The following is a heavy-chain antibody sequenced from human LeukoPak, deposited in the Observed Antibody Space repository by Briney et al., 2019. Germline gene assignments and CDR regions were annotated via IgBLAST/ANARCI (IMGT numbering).Heavy chain of an antibody. CDR2: INPNSGGT. J-gene: IGHJ4*02. D-gene: IGHD1-1*01. CDR3: AKRTGTTSGYSH. V-gene: IGHV1-2*02. Sequence: ASVKVSCKASGYTCTDYDIYWVRQAPGQGLEWMGWINPNSGGTDYAQSFQSRVTMTRDTSISTAYMELSSLRSDDTAVYYCAKRTGTTSGYSHWGQGTLVTVSS. CDR1: GYTCTDYD.